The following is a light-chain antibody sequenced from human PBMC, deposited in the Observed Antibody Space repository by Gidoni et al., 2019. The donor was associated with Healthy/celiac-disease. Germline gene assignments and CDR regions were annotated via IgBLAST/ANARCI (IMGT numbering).Light chain of an antibody. J-gene: IGLJ1*01. CDR1: SSNIGAGYD. V-gene: IGLV1-40*01. CDR2: CNS. Sequence: QSVLTQPPSVSGAPGQRVTISCTGSSSNIGAGYDVHWYQKLPGTAPTLLIYCNSNRPSGVPDRFSGSKSGTSASLAITVLQAEDEADYYCQSYDSSLSGSFVFGTGTKVTVL. CDR3: QSYDSSLSGSFV.